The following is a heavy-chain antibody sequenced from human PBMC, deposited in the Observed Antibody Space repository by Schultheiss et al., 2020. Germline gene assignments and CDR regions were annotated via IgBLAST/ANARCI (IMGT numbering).Heavy chain of an antibody. CDR3: ARVAAGIVVSSYIDY. D-gene: IGHD2-15*01. CDR2: IKEDGSEK. CDR1: GFTFSTYW. Sequence: GGSLRLSCAASGFTFSTYWMSWVRQAPGKGLEWVANIKEDGSEKYYVDSVKGRFTISRDNAKNSLYLQMNSLRVEDTAVYYCARVAAGIVVSSYIDYWGQGTLVTVYS. V-gene: IGHV3-7*01. J-gene: IGHJ4*02.